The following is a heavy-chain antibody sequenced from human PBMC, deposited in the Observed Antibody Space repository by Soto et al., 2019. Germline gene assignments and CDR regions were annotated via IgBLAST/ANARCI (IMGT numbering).Heavy chain of an antibody. Sequence: SETLSLTCTVSGGSISSGGYYWSWIRQHPGKGLEWIGYIYYSGSTYYNPSLKSRVTISVDTSKNQLSLKLSSVTAADTAVYYCARDRDNYGNYYYYGMDVWGQGTTVTVSS. CDR2: IYYSGST. V-gene: IGHV4-31*03. CDR1: GGSISSGGYY. J-gene: IGHJ6*02. CDR3: ARDRDNYGNYYYYGMDV. D-gene: IGHD5-18*01.